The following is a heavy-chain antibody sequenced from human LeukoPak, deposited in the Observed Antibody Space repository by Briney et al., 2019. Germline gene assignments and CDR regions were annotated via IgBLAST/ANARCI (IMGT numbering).Heavy chain of an antibody. J-gene: IGHJ4*02. CDR3: ARDRGSSPLVDY. CDR1: GFTFSSYS. CDR2: ISSSSSYI. V-gene: IGHV3-21*01. D-gene: IGHD6-13*01. Sequence: GGSLRLSGEASGFTFSSYSINWVRQAPGRGLEWVSSISSSSSYIYYADSVKGRFTISRDNAKNSLYLQMNSLRAEDTAVYYCARDRGSSPLVDYWGQGTLVTVSS.